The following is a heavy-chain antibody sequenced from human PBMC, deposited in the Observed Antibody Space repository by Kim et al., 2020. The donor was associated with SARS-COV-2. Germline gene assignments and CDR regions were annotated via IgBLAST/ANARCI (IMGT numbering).Heavy chain of an antibody. CDR3: ARRKHDYVWGSYRSNYFDY. V-gene: IGHV5-51*01. Sequence: GESLKMSCKGSGYSFTSYWIGWVRQMPGKGLEWMGIIYPGDSDTRYRPSFQGQVTISADKSISTAYLQWSSLKASDTAMYYCARRKHDYVWGSYRSNYFDYWGQGTLVTVSS. CDR2: IYPGDSDT. D-gene: IGHD3-16*02. CDR1: GYSFTSYW. J-gene: IGHJ4*02.